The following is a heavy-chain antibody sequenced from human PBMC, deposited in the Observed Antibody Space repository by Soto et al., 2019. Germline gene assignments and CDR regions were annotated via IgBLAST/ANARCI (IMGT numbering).Heavy chain of an antibody. D-gene: IGHD5-12*01. CDR2: IYHSGGT. CDR1: AGSLSSGGDY. J-gene: IGHJ4*02. V-gene: IGHV4-31*11. CDR3: ARDRGGYGGDEY. Sequence: PSATLSLTCAGSAGSLSSGGDYWNWIRQPPGRGLEWIGYIYHSGGTYSSPSLRSRVTISVDTSKNQFSLKLSSVTAADTAAYYCARDRGGYGGDEYWGQGTLVTFSS.